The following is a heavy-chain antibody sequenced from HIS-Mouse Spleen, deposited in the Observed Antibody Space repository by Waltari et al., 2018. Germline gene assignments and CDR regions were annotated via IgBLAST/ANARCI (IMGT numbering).Heavy chain of an antibody. J-gene: IGHJ4*02. V-gene: IGHV1-8*01. CDR1: GYTFTSYD. CDR2: MNPTSGNT. D-gene: IGHD3-3*01. CDR3: ARVYYDFWSGYYY. Sequence: QVQLVQSGAEVKKPGASVKVSCKASGYTFTSYDINWVRQATGQGLEWMGWMNPTSGNTGYAQKFQVRVTMTRNTSISTAYMELSSLRSEDTAVYYCARVYYDFWSGYYYWVQGTLVTVSS.